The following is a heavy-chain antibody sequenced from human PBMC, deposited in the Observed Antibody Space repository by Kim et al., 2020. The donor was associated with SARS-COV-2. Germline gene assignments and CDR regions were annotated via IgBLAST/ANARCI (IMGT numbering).Heavy chain of an antibody. CDR2: ISWNSGSI. Sequence: GGSLRLSCAASGFTFDDYAMHWVRQAPGKGLEWVSGISWNSGSIGYADSVKGRFTISRDNAKNSLYLQMNSLRAEDTALYYCAKDTGYSSSWFLGPFDPWGPGTLVTVSS. CDR1: GFTFDDYA. D-gene: IGHD6-13*01. J-gene: IGHJ5*02. CDR3: AKDTGYSSSWFLGPFDP. V-gene: IGHV3-9*01.